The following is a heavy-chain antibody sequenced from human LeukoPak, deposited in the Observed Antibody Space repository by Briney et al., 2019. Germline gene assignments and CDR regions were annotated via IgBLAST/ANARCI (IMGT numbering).Heavy chain of an antibody. V-gene: IGHV4-59*01. Sequence: SETLSLTRTVSGGSISSYYWSWIRQPPGKGLEWIGYIYYSGSTNYNPSLKSRVTISVDTSKNQFSLKLSSVTAADTAVYYCAGVPTRHDPFDYWGQGTLVTVSS. CDR1: GGSISSYY. CDR2: IYYSGST. CDR3: AGVPTRHDPFDY. J-gene: IGHJ4*02. D-gene: IGHD2-8*01.